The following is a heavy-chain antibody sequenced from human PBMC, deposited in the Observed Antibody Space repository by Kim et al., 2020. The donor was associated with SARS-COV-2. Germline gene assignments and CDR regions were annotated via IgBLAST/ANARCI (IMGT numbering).Heavy chain of an antibody. J-gene: IGHJ5*02. CDR1: GGSISSGSYY. D-gene: IGHD2-15*01. V-gene: IGHV4-61*02. CDR3: AREERDIEDWFDP. Sequence: SETLSLTCTVSGGSISSGSYYWSWIRQPAGKGLEWIGRIYTSGSTNYNPSLKSRVTISVDTSKNQFSLKLSSGTAADTAVYYCAREERDIEDWFDPWGQGTLVTVSS. CDR2: IYTSGST.